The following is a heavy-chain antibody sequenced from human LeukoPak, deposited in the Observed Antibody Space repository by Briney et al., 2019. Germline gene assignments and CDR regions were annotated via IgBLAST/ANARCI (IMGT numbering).Heavy chain of an antibody. V-gene: IGHV3-30-3*01. CDR3: ASLGDMNYDFWSGFDS. CDR1: GFTFSSYA. CDR2: ISYDGSNK. Sequence: GGSLRLSCAASGFTFSSYAMHWVRQAPGKGLEWVAVISYDGSNKYYADSVKGRFTISRDNSKNTLYLQMNSLRAEDTAVYYCASLGDMNYDFWSGFDSWGRGTLVTVSS. D-gene: IGHD3-3*01. J-gene: IGHJ4*02.